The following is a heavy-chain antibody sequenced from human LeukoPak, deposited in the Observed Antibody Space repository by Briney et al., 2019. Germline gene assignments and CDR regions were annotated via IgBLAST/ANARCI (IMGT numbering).Heavy chain of an antibody. CDR2: IYYSGST. Sequence: SEILSLTCTVSGGSISSYYWSWIRQPPGKGLEWIGYIYYSGSTNYNPSLKSRVTISVDTSKNQFSLKLSSVTAADTAVYYCARGIWELRHFDYWGQGTLVTVSS. D-gene: IGHD1-26*01. V-gene: IGHV4-59*01. J-gene: IGHJ4*02. CDR1: GGSISSYY. CDR3: ARGIWELRHFDY.